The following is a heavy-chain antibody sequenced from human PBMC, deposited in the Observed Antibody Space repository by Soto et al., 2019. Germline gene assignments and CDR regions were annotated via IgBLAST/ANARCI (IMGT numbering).Heavy chain of an antibody. J-gene: IGHJ6*02. CDR3: ARDVNAEITAAGTDYYYGMDV. CDR1: GGTFSSYA. V-gene: IGHV1-69*01. CDR2: IIPIFGTA. D-gene: IGHD6-13*01. Sequence: QVQLVQSGAEVKKPGSSVKVSCKASGGTFSSYAISWVRQAPGQGLEWMGGIIPIFGTANYAQKFQGRVTITGDESTSTAYMELSSLRSEDTAVYYCARDVNAEITAAGTDYYYGMDVWGQGTTVTVSS.